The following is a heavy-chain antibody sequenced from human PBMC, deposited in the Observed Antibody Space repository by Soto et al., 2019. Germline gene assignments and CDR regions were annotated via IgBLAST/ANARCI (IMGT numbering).Heavy chain of an antibody. CDR1: GGSISSGGYS. V-gene: IGHV4-30-2*01. CDR3: ASGQVVAAPH. CDR2: IYHSGST. D-gene: IGHD2-15*01. J-gene: IGHJ4*02. Sequence: QLQLQESGSGLVKPSQTLSLTCAVSGGSISSGGYSWSWIRQPPGKGLEWIGYIYHSGSTYYNPSLXTXVXIXXDRPKNQFSRKLSSVSAADTAVYYCASGQVVAAPHWGQGPLVTVSS.